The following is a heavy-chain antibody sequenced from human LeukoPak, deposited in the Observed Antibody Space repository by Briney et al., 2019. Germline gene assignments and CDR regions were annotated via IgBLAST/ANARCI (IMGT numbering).Heavy chain of an antibody. V-gene: IGHV3-48*01. CDR2: ISSSGSTI. CDR1: GFTFRSHN. D-gene: IGHD3-22*01. J-gene: IGHJ4*02. Sequence: GGSLRLSCAASGFTFRSHNINWVRQAPGKGLEWVSYISSSGSTIYYADSVKGRFTISRDNAKNSLYLQMNSLRAEDTAVYYCARDDSSGYFFDCWGQGTLVTVSS. CDR3: ARDDSSGYFFDC.